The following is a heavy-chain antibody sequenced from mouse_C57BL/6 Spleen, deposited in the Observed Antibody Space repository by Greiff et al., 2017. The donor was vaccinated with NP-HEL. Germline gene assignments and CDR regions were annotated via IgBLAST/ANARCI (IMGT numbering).Heavy chain of an antibody. J-gene: IGHJ2*01. CDR3: ARDGGSLDY. CDR2: IDPSDSYT. Sequence: QVQLKQPGAELVRPGTSVKLSCKASGYTFTSYWMHWVKQRPGQGLEWIGVIDPSDSYTNYNQKFKGKATLTVDTSSSTAYMQLSSLTSEDSAVYYCARDGGSLDYWGQGTTLTVSS. V-gene: IGHV1-59*01. CDR1: GYTFTSYW. D-gene: IGHD1-1*01.